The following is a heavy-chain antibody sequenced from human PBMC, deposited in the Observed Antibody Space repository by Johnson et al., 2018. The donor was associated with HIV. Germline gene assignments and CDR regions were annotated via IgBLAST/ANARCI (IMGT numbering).Heavy chain of an antibody. CDR2: INWNGGST. D-gene: IGHD3-22*01. V-gene: IGHV3-20*04. CDR1: GFNFDDYG. Sequence: VQLVESGGGVVRPGGSLRLSCAASGFNFDDYGMSWVRQAPGKGLEWVSGINWNGGSTGYADSVKGRFTISRDNGKNSLYLQMNSLRAEDTALYYCARGVTYYYDITGYPHAFDIWGQGTMVTVSS. CDR3: ARGVTYYYDITGYPHAFDI. J-gene: IGHJ3*02.